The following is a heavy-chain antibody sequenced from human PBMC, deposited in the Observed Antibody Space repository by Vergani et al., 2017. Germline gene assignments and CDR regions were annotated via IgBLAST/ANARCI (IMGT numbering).Heavy chain of an antibody. CDR2: MNPNSGNT. J-gene: IGHJ5*02. V-gene: IGHV1-8*01. CDR1: GYTFTSYD. CDR3: ARTITIFGVVTYNWFDP. D-gene: IGHD3-3*01. Sequence: QVQLVQSGAEVKKPGASVKVSCKASGYTFTSYDINWVRQATGQGLEWMGWMNPNSGNTGYAQKFQGRVTMTRNTSRSTAYMELSSLRSEDTAVYYCARTITIFGVVTYNWFDPWGQGTLVTVSS.